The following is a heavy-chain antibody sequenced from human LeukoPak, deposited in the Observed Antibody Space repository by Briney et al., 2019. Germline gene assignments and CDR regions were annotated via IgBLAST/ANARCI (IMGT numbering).Heavy chain of an antibody. V-gene: IGHV3-74*01. Sequence: GGSLRLSCAASGFTFSSYWMHWVRQAPGKGLGWVSRINSDGSSTSYADSVKGRFTISRDNAKNTLYLQMNSLRAEDTAVYYCARVMDCGGDCGYYYYYGMDVWGQGTTVTVSS. CDR2: INSDGSST. CDR1: GFTFSSYW. J-gene: IGHJ6*02. CDR3: ARVMDCGGDCGYYYYYGMDV. D-gene: IGHD2-21*02.